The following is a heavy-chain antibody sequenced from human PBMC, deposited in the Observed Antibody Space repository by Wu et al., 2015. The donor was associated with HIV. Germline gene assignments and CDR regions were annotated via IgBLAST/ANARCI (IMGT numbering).Heavy chain of an antibody. CDR2: INPNSGGT. CDR3: AHSENDWLLVDY. CDR1: RSTFTGYH. J-gene: IGHJ4*02. D-gene: IGHD3-9*01. Sequence: QVQLVQSGAEVKKPGASVKVSCKASRSTFTGYHLHWVRQAPGQGLEWMGWINPNSGGTKYAQKFQGGVTMTRDTSISTAYLELSRLKSDDTAMYYCAHSENDWLLVDYWGQGTPVTVSS. V-gene: IGHV1-2*02.